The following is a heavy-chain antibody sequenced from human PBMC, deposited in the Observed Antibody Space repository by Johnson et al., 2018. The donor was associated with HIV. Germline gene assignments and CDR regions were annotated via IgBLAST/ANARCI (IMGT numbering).Heavy chain of an antibody. D-gene: IGHD1-14*01. V-gene: IGHV3-33*06. Sequence: QVQLVESGGGLVQPGGSLRLSCAASGFTFSTYGMHWVRKAPGKGLEWVAVIWFDGSNKYYADSVKGLFTISRDNSKNTLYLQMNSLRAEDTAVYYCAKDPNPGGDAFDIWGQGTMVTVSS. CDR1: GFTFSTYG. CDR3: AKDPNPGGDAFDI. J-gene: IGHJ3*02. CDR2: IWFDGSNK.